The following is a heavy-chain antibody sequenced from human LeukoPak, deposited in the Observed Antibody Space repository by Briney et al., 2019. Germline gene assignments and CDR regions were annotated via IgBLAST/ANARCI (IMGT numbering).Heavy chain of an antibody. V-gene: IGHV3-48*01. CDR2: ISSSSSTI. CDR3: ARQTLGITIFGVVNASDI. CDR1: GFTFSSYS. Sequence: PGGSLRLSCAASGFTFSSYSMNWVRQAPGKGLEWVSYISSSSSTIYYADSVKGRFTISRDNSKNTLYLQMNSLRAEDTAVYYCARQTLGITIFGVVNASDIWGQGTMVTVSS. D-gene: IGHD3-3*01. J-gene: IGHJ3*02.